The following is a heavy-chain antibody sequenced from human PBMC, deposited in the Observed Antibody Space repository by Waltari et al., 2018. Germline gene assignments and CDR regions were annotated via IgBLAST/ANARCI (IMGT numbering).Heavy chain of an antibody. V-gene: IGHV4-30-4*08. CDR2: IYYSGRP. D-gene: IGHD3-10*01. CDR1: GGSISSGDYY. Sequence: QVQLQESGPGLVKPSQTLSLTCTVSGGSISSGDYYWSWIRQPPGKGLEWIGYIYYSGRPFYNPSLKSRVTRSVETAKNQFSLKLSSGTAADTAVYYCATNTLWFRELLNPPTDAFDIWGQGTMVTVSS. J-gene: IGHJ3*02. CDR3: ATNTLWFRELLNPPTDAFDI.